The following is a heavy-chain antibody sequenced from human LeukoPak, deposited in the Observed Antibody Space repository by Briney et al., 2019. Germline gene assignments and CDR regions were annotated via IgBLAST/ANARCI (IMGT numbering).Heavy chain of an antibody. Sequence: PSETLSLTCTVSGYSISSGYYWGWIRQPPGKGLEWIGSMYHSGSTYYNPSLKSRVTISVDTSKNQFSLKLSSVTAADTAVYYCARVGMISASDYWGQGTLVTVSS. J-gene: IGHJ4*02. CDR3: ARVGMISASDY. D-gene: IGHD3/OR15-3a*01. CDR1: GYSISSGYY. V-gene: IGHV4-38-2*02. CDR2: MYHSGST.